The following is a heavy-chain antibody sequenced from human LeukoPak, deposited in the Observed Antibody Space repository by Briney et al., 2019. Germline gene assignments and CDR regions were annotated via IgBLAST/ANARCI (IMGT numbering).Heavy chain of an antibody. Sequence: PGRSLRLSCTTSGFTFGDYAMSWVRKAPGKGLEWVGFIRSKAYGETTKYAASVKGRFTISRDDSKSIAYLQMNSLKTEDTAVYYCSRELDIVVEPAASAQYYLDYWGQGTLVTVSS. D-gene: IGHD2-2*03. CDR2: IRSKAYGETT. V-gene: IGHV3-49*04. CDR3: SRELDIVVEPAASAQYYLDY. J-gene: IGHJ4*02. CDR1: GFTFGDYA.